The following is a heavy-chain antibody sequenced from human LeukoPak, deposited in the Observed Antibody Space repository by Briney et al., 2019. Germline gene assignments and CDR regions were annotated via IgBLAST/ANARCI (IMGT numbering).Heavy chain of an antibody. J-gene: IGHJ5*02. V-gene: IGHV4-59*01. CDR2: IYYSGST. CDR1: GGSISSYY. Sequence: SETLSLTCTVSGGSISSYYWSWIRQPPGKGLEWIAYIYYSGSTNYNPSLKSRVTISVDTSKNQISLKLSSVTAADTAMYYCARVWSAGSWRPFDPWGQGTLVTVSS. D-gene: IGHD2-15*01. CDR3: ARVWSAGSWRPFDP.